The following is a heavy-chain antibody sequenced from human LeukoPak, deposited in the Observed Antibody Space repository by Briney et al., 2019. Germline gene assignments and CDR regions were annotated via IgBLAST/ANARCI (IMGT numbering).Heavy chain of an antibody. V-gene: IGHV3-30-3*01. Sequence: VGSLRLSCAASGFTFISYAMHWGRQAPGEGLWWGAVISYDGSNKYYADSVKGRFTISRDNSKNTLYLQMNSLRAEDTAVYYCARDRSSGGNPPYCYGMDVWGQGTTITVSS. D-gene: IGHD4-23*01. CDR3: ARDRSSGGNPPYCYGMDV. CDR1: GFTFISYA. J-gene: IGHJ6*02. CDR2: ISYDGSNK.